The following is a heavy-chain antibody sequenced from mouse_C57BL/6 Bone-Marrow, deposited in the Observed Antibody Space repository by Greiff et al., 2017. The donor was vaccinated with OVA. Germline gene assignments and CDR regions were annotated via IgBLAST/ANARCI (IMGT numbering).Heavy chain of an antibody. CDR3: ARSGNRGVYYAMDD. CDR2: IYPGSGST. J-gene: IGHJ4*01. D-gene: IGHD2-14*01. CDR1: GYTFTSYW. V-gene: IGHV1-55*01. Sequence: QVQLQQPGAELVKPGASVKMSCKASGYTFTSYWITWVKPRPGQGLEWIGDIYPGSGSTNYNEKFKSKATLTVDTSSSTAYMQLSSLTSEDSAVYYCARSGNRGVYYAMDDWGQGTSVTVSS.